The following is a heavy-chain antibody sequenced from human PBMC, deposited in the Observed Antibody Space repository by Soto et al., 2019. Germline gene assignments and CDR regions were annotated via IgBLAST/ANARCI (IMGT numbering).Heavy chain of an antibody. CDR2: IWFDGSKK. CDR3: SRDPASVGYHFDL. J-gene: IGHJ4*02. D-gene: IGHD6-13*01. CDR1: GFSFSTYG. Sequence: QVQLVESGGGVVQPGRSLKLSCAASGFSFSTYGFHWVRQAPGKGPEWVAVIWFDGSKKYYADSVEGRFTISRDNSKNTLFLQTNTLRDEDTAVYYCSRDPASVGYHFDLWGQGTLVTVSS. V-gene: IGHV3-33*01.